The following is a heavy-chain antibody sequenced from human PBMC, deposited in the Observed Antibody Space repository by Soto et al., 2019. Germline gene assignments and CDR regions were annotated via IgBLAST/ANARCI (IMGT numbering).Heavy chain of an antibody. CDR2: IYYSGST. V-gene: IGHV4-39*01. D-gene: IGHD4-4*01. Sequence: QLQLQESGPGLVKPSETLSLTCTVSGGSISTSGYFWGWIRQPPGKGLEWIGTIYYSGSTYYNPSLKSRVXXSVDTSKNQFSLKLSSVTAADTAVYYCATSNWFDPWGQGTLVTVSS. CDR3: ATSNWFDP. CDR1: GGSISTSGYF. J-gene: IGHJ5*02.